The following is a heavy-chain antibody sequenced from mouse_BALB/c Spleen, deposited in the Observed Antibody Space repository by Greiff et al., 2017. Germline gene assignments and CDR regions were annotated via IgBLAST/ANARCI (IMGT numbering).Heavy chain of an antibody. V-gene: IGHV5-17*02. CDR2: ISSGSSTI. J-gene: IGHJ4*01. CDR1: GFTFSSFG. D-gene: IGHD1-3*01. Sequence: EVQRVESGGGLVQPGGSRKLSCAASGFTFSSFGMNWVRQAPEKGLEWVAYISSGSSTIYYADTVKGRFTISRDNPKNTLFLQMTSLRSEDTAMYYCARSSGTGAMDYWGQGTSVTVSS. CDR3: ARSSGTGAMDY.